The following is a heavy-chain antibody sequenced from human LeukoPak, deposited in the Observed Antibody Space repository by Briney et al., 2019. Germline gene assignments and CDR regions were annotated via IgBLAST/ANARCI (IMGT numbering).Heavy chain of an antibody. CDR3: AKIGYCSGGSCYQFDY. D-gene: IGHD2-15*01. Sequence: GGSLRLSCAASGFTFSSYAMSWVRQAPGKGLEWVSAISGSGGSTYYADSVKGRFTISRDNSKNTLYLQMNSLRAEDTAVYYCAKIGYCSGGSCYQFDYWGQGTLVTVS. CDR2: ISGSGGST. CDR1: GFTFSSYA. V-gene: IGHV3-23*01. J-gene: IGHJ4*02.